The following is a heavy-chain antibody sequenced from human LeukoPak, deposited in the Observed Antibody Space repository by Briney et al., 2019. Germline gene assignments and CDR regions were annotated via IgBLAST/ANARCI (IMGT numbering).Heavy chain of an antibody. D-gene: IGHD6-13*01. Sequence: PGGSPRLSCAASGLTVSSNYLSWVRQAPGKGLEWVSVIYSGGSTNYADSVKGRFTISRDNSENTLYLQMNSLRVEDTAVYYCAKGWHYFDYWGLGTLVTVSS. CDR1: GLTVSSNY. CDR2: IYSGGST. J-gene: IGHJ4*02. CDR3: AKGWHYFDY. V-gene: IGHV3-53*01.